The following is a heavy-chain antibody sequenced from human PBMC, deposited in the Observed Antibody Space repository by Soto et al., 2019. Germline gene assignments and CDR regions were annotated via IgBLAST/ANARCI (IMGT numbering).Heavy chain of an antibody. V-gene: IGHV4-30-4*01. D-gene: IGHD3-3*01. CDR1: GGFLSRGDHH. CDR2: IYYSGST. CDR3: AREHYGTIFPMDV. J-gene: IGHJ6*02. Sequence: TGSGGFLSRGDHHGCWIPQPPGKGLEWIGYIYYSGSTYYNPSLKSRVTISVDTSKNQFSLKLSSVTAADTAVYYCAREHYGTIFPMDVWGQGTTVT.